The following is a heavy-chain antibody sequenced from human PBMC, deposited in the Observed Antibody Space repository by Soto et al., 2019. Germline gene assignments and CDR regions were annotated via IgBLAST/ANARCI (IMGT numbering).Heavy chain of an antibody. J-gene: IGHJ6*01. CDR3: ASLGGDYSYHFSDGMDV. CDR2: INPNSGGT. D-gene: IGHD3-16*01. CDR1: GYTFTGYY. V-gene: IGHV1-2*04. Sequence: ASVKVSCKASGYTFTGYYMHWVRQAPGQGLEWMGWINPNSGGTNYAQKCQGWVTMTRDTSISTAYMELSRLRSDDTAVYYCASLGGDYSYHFSDGMDVWGQGTTVTVSS.